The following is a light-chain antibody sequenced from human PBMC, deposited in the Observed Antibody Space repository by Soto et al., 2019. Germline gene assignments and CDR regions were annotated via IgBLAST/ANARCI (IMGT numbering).Light chain of an antibody. J-gene: IGLJ1*01. CDR2: GVT. Sequence: QSALTQPASVSGSPGQSITISCTGTSSDIGGHNYVSWYQQAPGKAPKLMIYGVTNRPSGVSNRFSGSKSGNTASLTISGLQPEDEADYYCSSFSTSITPCVFGTGTRSPS. CDR3: SSFSTSITPCV. CDR1: SSDIGGHNY. V-gene: IGLV2-14*01.